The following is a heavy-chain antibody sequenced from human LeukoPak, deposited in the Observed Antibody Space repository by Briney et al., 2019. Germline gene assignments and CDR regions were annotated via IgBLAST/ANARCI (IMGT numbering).Heavy chain of an antibody. CDR3: AREYSSSRTFDY. J-gene: IGHJ4*02. D-gene: IGHD6-13*01. V-gene: IGHV1-69*04. Sequence: ASVKVSCKASGGTFSSYAISWVRQAPGQGLEWMGRIIPILGIANYAQKFQGRVTITADKSTSTAYMELSSLRSEDTAVYYCAREYSSSRTFDYWGQGTLVTVSS. CDR1: GGTFSSYA. CDR2: IIPILGIA.